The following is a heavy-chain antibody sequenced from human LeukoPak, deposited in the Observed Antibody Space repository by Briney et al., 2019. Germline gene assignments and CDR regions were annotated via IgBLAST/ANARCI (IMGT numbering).Heavy chain of an antibody. D-gene: IGHD3-22*01. J-gene: IGHJ6*03. Sequence: SETLSLTCAVYGGSFSGYYWSWIRQPPGKGLEWIGEINHSGSTNYNPSLKSRVTISVDTSKNQFSLKLSSVTAADTAVYYCASGGSGYYYRLPYYYYYMDVWGKGTTVTVSS. CDR2: INHSGST. CDR1: GGSFSGYY. CDR3: ASGGSGYYYRLPYYYYYMDV. V-gene: IGHV4-34*01.